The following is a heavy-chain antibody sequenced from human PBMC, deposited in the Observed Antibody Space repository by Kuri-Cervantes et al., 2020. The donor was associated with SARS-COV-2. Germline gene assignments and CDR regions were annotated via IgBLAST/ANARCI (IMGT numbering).Heavy chain of an antibody. J-gene: IGHJ4*02. Sequence: ASVKVSCKASGYTFTNYGITWVRQAPGQGLEWMGWISAYNGNTNYAQKLQGRVTMTTDTSTSTAYMELRSLRSDDTAVYYCAREVAAAGTVDYWGQGTLVTVSS. CDR1: GYTFTNYG. V-gene: IGHV1-18*01. CDR3: AREVAAAGTVDY. CDR2: ISAYNGNT. D-gene: IGHD6-13*01.